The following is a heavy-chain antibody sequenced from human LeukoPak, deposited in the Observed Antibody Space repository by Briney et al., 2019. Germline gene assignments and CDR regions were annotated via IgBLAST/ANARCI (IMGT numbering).Heavy chain of an antibody. CDR1: GFTVSSNY. CDR2: IYSGGNT. V-gene: IGHV3-66*02. D-gene: IGHD1-26*01. CDR3: ARAGSAASWFDP. J-gene: IGHJ5*02. Sequence: PGGSLRLSCAASGFTVSSNYMSWVRQAPGKGLEWVSVIYSGGNTYYADSVKGRFTISRDNSKNTLYLQMNSLSAEDTAVYYCARAGSAASWFDPWGQGTLVTVSS.